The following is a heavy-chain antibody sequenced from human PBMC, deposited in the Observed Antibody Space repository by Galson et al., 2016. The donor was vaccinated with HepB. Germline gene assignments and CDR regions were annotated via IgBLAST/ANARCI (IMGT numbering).Heavy chain of an antibody. CDR2: IRSKAYGGTT. V-gene: IGHV3-49*03. D-gene: IGHD2-2*01. J-gene: IGHJ4*02. CDR1: GFTFGDYA. CDR3: TRDGGVIVVIPAAMSPGV. Sequence: SLRLSCAASGFTFGDYAMSWFRQAPGKGLEWVGFIRSKAYGGTTEYAASVKGRFTISRDDSKSIAYLQMNSLKTEDTAVDYCTRDGGVIVVIPAAMSPGVWGQGTLVTVSS.